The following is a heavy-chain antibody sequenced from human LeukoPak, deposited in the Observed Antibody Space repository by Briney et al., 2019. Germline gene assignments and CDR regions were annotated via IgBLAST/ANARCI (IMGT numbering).Heavy chain of an antibody. CDR2: ISAYNGNT. Sequence: AAVKVSCKASGYTFTSYGISWVRQAPGQGLEWMGWISAYNGNTNYAQKLQGRVTMTTDTSTSTAYMGLRSLRSDDTAVYYCARVMSSSGYYPFDYWGQGTLVTVSS. CDR1: GYTFTSYG. J-gene: IGHJ4*02. CDR3: ARVMSSSGYYPFDY. D-gene: IGHD3-22*01. V-gene: IGHV1-18*01.